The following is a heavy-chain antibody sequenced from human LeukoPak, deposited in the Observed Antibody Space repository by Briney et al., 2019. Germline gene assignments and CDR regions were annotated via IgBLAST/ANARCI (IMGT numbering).Heavy chain of an antibody. CDR2: ISSSSSTI. CDR1: GFTFSSYS. J-gene: IGHJ4*02. Sequence: GGSLILSCAASGFTFSSYSMNWVRQAPGKGLEWVSYISSSSSTIYYADSVKGRFTISRDNAKNSLYLQMNGLRAEDTAVYYCARFHYDSSGYWDYWGQGTLVTVSS. CDR3: ARFHYDSSGYWDY. D-gene: IGHD3-22*01. V-gene: IGHV3-48*04.